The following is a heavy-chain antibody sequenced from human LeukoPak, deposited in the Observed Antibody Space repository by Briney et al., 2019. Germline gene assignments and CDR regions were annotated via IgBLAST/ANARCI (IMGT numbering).Heavy chain of an antibody. CDR1: ALTPSINT. V-gene: IGHV3-21*01. CDR2: ISSIISYT. J-gene: IGHJ3*02. D-gene: IGHD5-24*01. Sequence: SLRLSCPASALTPSINTTNWVRQALGKGLEWDSSISSIISYTYYTDSVKDRFTLPTNKAKNSLYLQMNNLRAEDTAVYYCARDRNGLEMATIPSAFDIWGQGTMVSVCS. CDR3: ARDRNGLEMATIPSAFDI.